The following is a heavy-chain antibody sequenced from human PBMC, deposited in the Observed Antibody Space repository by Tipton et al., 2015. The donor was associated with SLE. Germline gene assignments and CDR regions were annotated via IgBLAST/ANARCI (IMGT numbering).Heavy chain of an antibody. CDR1: GYTFTSYA. V-gene: IGHV1-18*01. Sequence: QSGAEVKKPGASVKVSCKASGYTFTSYAISWVRQAPGQGLEWMGWISAYNGNTNYAQKFQGRVTMTTDTSTATVYMDLRSLRSDDTAVYYCARESLTILGVVHHYYFDYWGQGTLVTVSS. CDR3: ARESLTILGVVHHYYFDY. J-gene: IGHJ4*02. CDR2: ISAYNGNT. D-gene: IGHD3-3*01.